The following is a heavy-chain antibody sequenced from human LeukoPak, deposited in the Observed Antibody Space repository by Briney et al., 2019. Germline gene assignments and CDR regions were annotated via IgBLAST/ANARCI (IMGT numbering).Heavy chain of an antibody. Sequence: GGSLRLSCAASGFTFSSYSMNWVHQAPGKGLEWVSSISSSSSYIYYADSVKGRFTISRDNAKNSLYLQMNSLRAEDTAVYYCARVDSSPGGMDVWGQGTTVTVSS. J-gene: IGHJ6*02. CDR2: ISSSSSYI. V-gene: IGHV3-21*01. CDR1: GFTFSSYS. CDR3: ARVDSSPGGMDV. D-gene: IGHD3-22*01.